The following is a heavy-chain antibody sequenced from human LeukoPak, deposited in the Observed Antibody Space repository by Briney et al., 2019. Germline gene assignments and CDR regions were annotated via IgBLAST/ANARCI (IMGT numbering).Heavy chain of an antibody. J-gene: IGHJ5*02. V-gene: IGHV4-39*01. CDR3: ARHPDCSSSSCYRWFDP. Sequence: SETLSLTCTVSGPSISSGYYYWGWIRQAPGKGLEWIASIYSSGTTYYNPSLQSRVTISVDTSKNQFSLRLSSVTAADTAVYYCARHPDCSSSSCYRWFDPWGQGTLVTVSS. D-gene: IGHD2-2*01. CDR1: GPSISSGYYY. CDR2: IYSSGTT.